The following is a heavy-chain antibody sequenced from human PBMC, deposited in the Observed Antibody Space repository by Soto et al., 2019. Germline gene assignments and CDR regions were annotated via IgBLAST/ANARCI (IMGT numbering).Heavy chain of an antibody. CDR2: NYWNDDK. Sequence: KESGPTLVKPTQTLTLTCSFSGFSLTTRGVGVGWVRQPPGKALEWLALNYWNDDKRYSPSLKSRLTITKDTSKNQVVLTMTNVDPVDTGTYYCVQGYCYSDRCSRDFDSWGQGTLVTVSS. CDR3: VQGYCYSDRCSRDFDS. V-gene: IGHV2-5*04. D-gene: IGHD2-15*01. J-gene: IGHJ4*02. CDR1: GFSLTTRGVG.